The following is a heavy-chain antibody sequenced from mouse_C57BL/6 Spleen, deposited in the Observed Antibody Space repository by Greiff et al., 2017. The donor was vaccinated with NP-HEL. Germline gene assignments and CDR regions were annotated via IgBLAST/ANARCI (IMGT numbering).Heavy chain of an antibody. V-gene: IGHV7-3*01. CDR2: IRNKANGYTT. J-gene: IGHJ2*01. CDR3: ARFLYDGPFDY. D-gene: IGHD1-2*01. CDR1: GFTFTDYY. Sequence: EVQLVESGGGLVQPGGSLSLSCAASGFTFTDYYMSWVRQPPGKALEWLGFIRNKANGYTTEYSASVKGRFTISRDNSQSILYLQMNALRAEDSATYYCARFLYDGPFDYWGQGTTLTVSS.